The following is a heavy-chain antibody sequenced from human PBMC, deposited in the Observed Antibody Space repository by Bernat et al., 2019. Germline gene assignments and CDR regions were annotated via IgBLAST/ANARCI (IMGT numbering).Heavy chain of an antibody. V-gene: IGHV1-69*01. D-gene: IGHD6-13*01. CDR2: IIPLFGTA. J-gene: IGHJ2*01. CDR1: GGTFSSYA. CDR3: ARVGIEAAGRSYWYFDL. Sequence: QVQLVQSGAEVKKPGSSVKVSCKASGGTFSSYAISWVRQAPGQGLEWMGGIIPLFGTANYAQKFQGRVTITADESTSTAYMELSSLRSEDTAVYYCARVGIEAAGRSYWYFDLWGRGTLVTVSS.